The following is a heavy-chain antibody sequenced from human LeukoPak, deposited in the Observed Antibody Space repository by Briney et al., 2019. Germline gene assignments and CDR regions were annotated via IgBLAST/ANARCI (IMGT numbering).Heavy chain of an antibody. Sequence: SQTLSLTCTVSGGSISSGGYYWSWIRQHPGKGLEWIGYIYYSGSTYYNPSLKSRVTISVDTSKNQFSLKLSSVTAADTAVYYCVRASSYYYGSGSYSEFDYWGQGTLVTVSS. V-gene: IGHV4-31*03. J-gene: IGHJ4*02. CDR3: VRASSYYYGSGSYSEFDY. CDR1: GGSISSGGYY. CDR2: IYYSGST. D-gene: IGHD3-10*01.